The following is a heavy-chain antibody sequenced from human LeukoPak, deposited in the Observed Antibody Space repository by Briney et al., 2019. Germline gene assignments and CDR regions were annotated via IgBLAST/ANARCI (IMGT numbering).Heavy chain of an antibody. D-gene: IGHD3-16*01. V-gene: IGHV4-59*01. CDR2: IYYTGNT. CDR3: ARGGGLDAFDI. CDR1: RDSISNYY. Sequence: NPSETLSLTCNVSRDSISNYYWSWIRQSPGKGLEWIGYIYYTGNTNYNPSLKSRVTMSVDTSKNKFSLTLASVTAADTAVYYCARGGGLDAFDIWGQGTMVTVSS. J-gene: IGHJ3*02.